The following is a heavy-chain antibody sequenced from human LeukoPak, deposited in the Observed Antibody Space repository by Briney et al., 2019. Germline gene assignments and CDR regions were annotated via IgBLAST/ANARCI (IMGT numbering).Heavy chain of an antibody. CDR3: ARDGAATTDAFDI. CDR2: TYYRSKWYN. CDR1: GDSVSSNSAA. J-gene: IGHJ3*02. Sequence: SQTLSLTCAISGDSVSSNSAAWSWIRQSPSRGLEWLGRTYYRSKWYNDYAVSVTSRITINPDTSKNQFSLQLDSVTPEDTAVYYCARDGAATTDAFDIWGQGTMVTVSS. D-gene: IGHD1-1*01. V-gene: IGHV6-1*01.